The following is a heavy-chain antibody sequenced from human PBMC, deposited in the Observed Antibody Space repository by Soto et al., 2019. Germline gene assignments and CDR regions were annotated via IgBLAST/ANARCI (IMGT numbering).Heavy chain of an antibody. J-gene: IGHJ4*02. CDR3: ARGITLVRGVIIHFDY. D-gene: IGHD3-10*01. CDR2: ISAYNGNT. V-gene: IGHV1-18*01. Sequence: QVPLVQSGAEVKKAGASVKVSCKASGYTFTSYGINWVRQAPGQGLEWMGWISAYNGNTNYAQKLQGRVTMTTDTSTSTAYMELRSLRSDDTAVYYCARGITLVRGVIIHFDYWGQGTLVTVSS. CDR1: GYTFTSYG.